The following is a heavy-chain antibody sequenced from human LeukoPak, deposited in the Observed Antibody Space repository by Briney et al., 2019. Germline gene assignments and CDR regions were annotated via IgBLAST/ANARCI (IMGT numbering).Heavy chain of an antibody. V-gene: IGHV3-53*01. D-gene: IGHD6-19*01. Sequence: GGSLTLSCAASGFTVSSNYMSWIRQAPGKGLEWVSVIYSGGSTYYADSVKGRFTISRDTSKNPLNLQMNSLRAEDTAVYYCARGYSSGWYYFDYWGQGTPVTVSS. CDR3: ARGYSSGWYYFDY. CDR2: IYSGGST. J-gene: IGHJ4*02. CDR1: GFTVSSNY.